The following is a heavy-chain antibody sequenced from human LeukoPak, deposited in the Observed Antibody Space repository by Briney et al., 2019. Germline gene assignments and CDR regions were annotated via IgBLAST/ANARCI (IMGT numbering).Heavy chain of an antibody. Sequence: PGGALRVSCVGSLLTFSSYGMHGVRQAPPTGVEWVAFIRYDGSNKYYAHSVKGRFTISRDNSKNTLYLQVNSLRAEDTAMYYCAKANDYSNLDYWGQGTLVTVSS. CDR1: LLTFSSYG. CDR3: AKANDYSNLDY. V-gene: IGHV3-30*02. CDR2: IRYDGSNK. D-gene: IGHD4-11*01. J-gene: IGHJ4*02.